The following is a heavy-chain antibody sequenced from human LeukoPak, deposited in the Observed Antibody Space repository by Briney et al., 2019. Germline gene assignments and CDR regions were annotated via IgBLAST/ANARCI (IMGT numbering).Heavy chain of an antibody. D-gene: IGHD2-15*01. CDR1: VFTFSSSS. CDR3: AKQLGYCSDGSCYFPY. J-gene: IGHJ4*02. V-gene: IGHV3-23*01. CDR2: ISNNGGYT. Sequence: GGSLRLSCAASVFTFSSSSMSWVRQAPWKGLEWVSAISNNGGYTYYADSVQGRFTISRDNSKSTLCLQMNSLRAEDTAVYYCAKQLGYCSDGSCYFPYWGQGTLVTVSS.